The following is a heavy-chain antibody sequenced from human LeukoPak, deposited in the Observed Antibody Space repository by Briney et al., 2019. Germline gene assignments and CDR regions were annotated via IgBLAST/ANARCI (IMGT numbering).Heavy chain of an antibody. CDR2: ILYDGNNK. J-gene: IGHJ4*02. D-gene: IGHD6-19*01. V-gene: IGHV3-30*18. Sequence: GGSLRLSCAASGFTFSNYGIHWVRQAPGKGLEWVAVILYDGNNKYYTDSVKGRLTISRDNSKNTLYLQMNSLKVEDTAVYYCTNHLGSGWSFHYWGQGTLVTVSS. CDR1: GFTFSNYG. CDR3: TNHLGSGWSFHY.